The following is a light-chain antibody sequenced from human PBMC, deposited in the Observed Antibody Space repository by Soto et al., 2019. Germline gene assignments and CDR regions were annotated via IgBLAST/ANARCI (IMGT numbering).Light chain of an antibody. CDR1: QSVDTN. CDR3: QQYNSYSRT. V-gene: IGKV1-5*03. Sequence: MTQSPVTLSVSPGDRATLSCRASQSVDTNVAWYQQKPGKAPKLLIYKASSLESGVPSRFSGSGSGTEFTLTISSLQPDDFATYYCQQYNSYSRTFGQGTKVEIK. J-gene: IGKJ1*01. CDR2: KAS.